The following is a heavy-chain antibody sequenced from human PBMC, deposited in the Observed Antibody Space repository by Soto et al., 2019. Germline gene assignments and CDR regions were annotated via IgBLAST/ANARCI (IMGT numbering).Heavy chain of an antibody. D-gene: IGHD5-12*01. CDR2: IVVGSGST. Sequence: QMQLVQSGPEVSKPWTSVKVSCKASGLTFSSSAVQWVRQARGQRLERIGWIVVGSGSTKYAQKFQERVTITRDMSTSTAYMELNSLRSEDTAVDYCAAPPNRDAYNYGYWGQGTLVTVSS. J-gene: IGHJ4*02. CDR3: AAPPNRDAYNYGY. V-gene: IGHV1-58*01. CDR1: GLTFSSSA.